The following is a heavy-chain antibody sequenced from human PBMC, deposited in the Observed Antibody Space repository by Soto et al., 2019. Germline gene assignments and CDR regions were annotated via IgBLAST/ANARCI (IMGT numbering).Heavy chain of an antibody. CDR1: GYTFSDYY. D-gene: IGHD2-2*01. CDR3: ARSDCPIASCFARYFYTMDV. V-gene: IGHV1-2*02. Sequence: ASVKVSCKASGYTFSDYYIHWVRQAPGQGLEWMGWISPRTGSANFARRFQGRVSMTRDTSITTAYMELRRLKSDDTATYYCARSDCPIASCFARYFYTMDVWGQGTTVTVSS. J-gene: IGHJ6*02. CDR2: ISPRTGSA.